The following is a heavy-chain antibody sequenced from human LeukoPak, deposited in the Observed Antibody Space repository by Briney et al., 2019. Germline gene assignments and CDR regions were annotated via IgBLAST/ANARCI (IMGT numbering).Heavy chain of an antibody. CDR1: GFTFSSYA. V-gene: IGHV3-30-3*01. J-gene: IGHJ4*02. CDR2: ISYDGSNK. Sequence: PGGSLRLSCAASGFTFSSYAMHWVRQAPGKGLEWVAVISYDGSNKYYADSVKGRFTISRDNSKNTLYLQMNSLRAEDTAVYYCASHDRCGDCYQIDYFDYWGQGTLVTVSS. D-gene: IGHD2-21*02. CDR3: ASHDRCGDCYQIDYFDY.